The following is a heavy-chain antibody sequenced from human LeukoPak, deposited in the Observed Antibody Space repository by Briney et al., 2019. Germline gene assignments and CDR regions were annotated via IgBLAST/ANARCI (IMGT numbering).Heavy chain of an antibody. D-gene: IGHD2-15*01. Sequence: SETLSLTCAVYGGSFSGYYWSWIRQPPGKGLEWIGEINHSGSTNYSPSLKSRVTISVDTSKNQFSLKLSSVTAADTAVYYCARGNHRYCSGGSCPHIAYYYYGMDVWGQGTTVTVSS. CDR2: INHSGST. J-gene: IGHJ6*02. V-gene: IGHV4-34*01. CDR3: ARGNHRYCSGGSCPHIAYYYYGMDV. CDR1: GGSFSGYY.